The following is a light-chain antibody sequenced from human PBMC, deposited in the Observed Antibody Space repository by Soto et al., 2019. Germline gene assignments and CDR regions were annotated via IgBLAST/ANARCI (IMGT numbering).Light chain of an antibody. CDR3: GSYTGGFTYWV. CDR1: SSNIGSNT. Sequence: QSVLTQPPSASGTPGQRVTISCSGSSSNIGSNTVNWYQQLPGTAPKLLIYSNNQRPSGVPDRFSGSKSGTSASLAISGLQSEDEADYFCGSYTGGFTYWVFGGGTKLTVL. J-gene: IGLJ3*02. CDR2: SNN. V-gene: IGLV1-44*01.